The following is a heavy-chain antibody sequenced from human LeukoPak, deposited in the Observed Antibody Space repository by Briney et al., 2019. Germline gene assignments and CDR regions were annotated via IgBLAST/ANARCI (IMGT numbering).Heavy chain of an antibody. V-gene: IGHV3-23*01. J-gene: IGHJ5*02. Sequence: GGSLRLSCAASGFTFSSYAVSWVRQAPGKGLEWVSAISGSGGSTYYADSVKGRFTISRDNSKNTLYLQMNSLRAEDTAVYYCATRADLAAAGLGWFDPWGQGTLVTVSS. CDR1: GFTFSSYA. CDR3: ATRADLAAAGLGWFDP. D-gene: IGHD6-13*01. CDR2: ISGSGGST.